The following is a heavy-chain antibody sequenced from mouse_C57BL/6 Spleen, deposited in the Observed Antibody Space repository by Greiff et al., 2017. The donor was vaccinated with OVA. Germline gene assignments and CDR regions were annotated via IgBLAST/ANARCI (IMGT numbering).Heavy chain of an antibody. D-gene: IGHD3-2*02. J-gene: IGHJ3*01. Sequence: VQLQQPGAELVMPGASVKLSCKASGYTFTSYWMHWVKQRPGQGLEWIGEIDPSDSYTNYNQKFKGKSTLTVDKSSSTAYMQLSSLTSEDSAVYYCARSAQVSWFAYWGQGTLVTVSA. CDR3: ARSAQVSWFAY. CDR1: GYTFTSYW. CDR2: IDPSDSYT. V-gene: IGHV1-69*01.